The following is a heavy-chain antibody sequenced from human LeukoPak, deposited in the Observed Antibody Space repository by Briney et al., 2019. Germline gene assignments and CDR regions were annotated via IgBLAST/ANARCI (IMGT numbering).Heavy chain of an antibody. J-gene: IGHJ4*02. CDR2: ISSSSSYI. V-gene: IGHV3-21*01. Sequence: GGSLRLTCAASGFTFSSYSMNWVRQAPGKGLEWVSSISSSSSYIYYADSVKGRFTISRDNAKNSLYLQMNSLRAEDTAVYYCAADLYSYGSVIDYWGQGTLVTVSS. CDR3: AADLYSYGSVIDY. D-gene: IGHD5-18*01. CDR1: GFTFSSYS.